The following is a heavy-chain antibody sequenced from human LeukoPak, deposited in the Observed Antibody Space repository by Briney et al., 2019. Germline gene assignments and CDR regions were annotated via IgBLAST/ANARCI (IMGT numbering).Heavy chain of an antibody. CDR1: GGTFNSYA. Sequence: SVKVSCKASGGTFNSYAISWVRQAPGQGLEWMGRIIPIFGTANYAQKFQGRVTITTDESTSTAYMELSSLRSEDTAVYYCARMGNYYDSSAPPREWGQGTLVTVSS. J-gene: IGHJ4*02. CDR2: IIPIFGTA. D-gene: IGHD3-22*01. V-gene: IGHV1-69*05. CDR3: ARMGNYYDSSAPPRE.